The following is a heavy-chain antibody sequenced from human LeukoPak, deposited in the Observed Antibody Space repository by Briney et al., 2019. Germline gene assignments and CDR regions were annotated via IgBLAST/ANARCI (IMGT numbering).Heavy chain of an antibody. V-gene: IGHV4-34*01. CDR2: INHSGST. D-gene: IGHD2-2*01. CDR1: GGSFSGYY. Sequence: SETLSLTCAVYGGSFSGYYWSWIRQPPGKGLEWIGEINHSGSTNYNPSLKSRVTISVDTSKNQFSLKLSSVTAADTAVYYCARGWIVVVPAASCWFDPWGQGTLVTVSS. J-gene: IGHJ5*02. CDR3: ARGWIVVVPAASCWFDP.